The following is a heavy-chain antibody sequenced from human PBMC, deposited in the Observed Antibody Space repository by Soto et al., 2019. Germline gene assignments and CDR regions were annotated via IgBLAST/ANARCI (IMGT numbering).Heavy chain of an antibody. CDR3: ARDNWNGAYYGLDV. V-gene: IGHV3-23*01. D-gene: IGHD1-20*01. Sequence: EAQLLESGGGLVQPGESLTLACVASHFAFNIDAMTWVRQAPGKGLEWVSSMSGSGSSIYYADSVKGRFTITRDKSKKTRYWQMNSLRAEDTAVYWCARDNWNGAYYGLDVWGQGDTVTVSA. CDR1: HFAFNIDA. J-gene: IGHJ6*01. CDR2: MSGSGSSI.